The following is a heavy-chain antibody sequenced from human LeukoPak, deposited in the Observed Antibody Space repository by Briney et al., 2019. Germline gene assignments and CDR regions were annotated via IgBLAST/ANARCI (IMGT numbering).Heavy chain of an antibody. V-gene: IGHV1-46*04. J-gene: IGHJ4*02. D-gene: IGHD3-9*01. CDR2: INPSGSGT. CDR3: CRLEDNILNGYDY. Sequence: GASVKVSCKASGYTFINNWMHWVRQAPGQGLEWVGLINPSGSGTLYAQKLQGRVTLTRDTSTNTNYMELRSLKSEDTAVYYCCRLEDNILNGYDYWGQGTLVTVSS. CDR1: GYTFINNW.